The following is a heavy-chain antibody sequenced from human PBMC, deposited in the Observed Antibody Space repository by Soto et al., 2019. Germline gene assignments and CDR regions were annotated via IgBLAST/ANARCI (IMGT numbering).Heavy chain of an antibody. D-gene: IGHD1-7*01. Sequence: GGSLRLSCAASGFTFSSYSMNWVRQAPGKGLEWVSSISSSSSYIYYADSVKGRFTISRDNAKNSLYLQMNSLRAEDTAVYYCARSELELREDLLDPWGQGTLVTVSS. J-gene: IGHJ5*02. CDR1: GFTFSSYS. CDR3: ARSELELREDLLDP. V-gene: IGHV3-21*01. CDR2: ISSSSSYI.